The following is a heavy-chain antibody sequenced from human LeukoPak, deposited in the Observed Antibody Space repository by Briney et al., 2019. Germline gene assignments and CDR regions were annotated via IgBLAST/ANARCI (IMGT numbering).Heavy chain of an antibody. J-gene: IGHJ5*02. CDR3: ARGPGIVAAGTHWFDP. Sequence: GGALRLSCAASGFTFSSYSMNWVRQAPGKGLEWVSSISSSSSYIYYADSVKGRFTISRDNAKNSLYLQMNSLRAGDTAVYYCARGPGIVAAGTHWFDPWGQGTLVTVSS. V-gene: IGHV3-21*01. CDR1: GFTFSSYS. D-gene: IGHD6-13*01. CDR2: ISSSSSYI.